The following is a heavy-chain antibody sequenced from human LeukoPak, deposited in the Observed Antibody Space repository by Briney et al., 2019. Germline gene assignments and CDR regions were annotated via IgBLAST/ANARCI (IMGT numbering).Heavy chain of an antibody. V-gene: IGHV3-7*01. CDR3: ARDPQYQLPYGMDV. J-gene: IGHJ6*02. CDR2: IKQDGSEK. CDR1: GFTFSSYW. Sequence: PGGSLRLSCAASGFTFSSYWMSWVRQAPGKGLEWVANIKQDGSEKYYVDSVKGRFTISRDNAKNSLYLQMNSLRAEDTAVYYCARDPQYQLPYGMDVWGQGTTVTVSS. D-gene: IGHD2-2*01.